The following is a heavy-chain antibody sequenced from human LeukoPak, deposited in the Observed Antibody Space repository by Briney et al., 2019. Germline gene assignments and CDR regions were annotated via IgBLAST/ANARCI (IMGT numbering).Heavy chain of an antibody. CDR1: GDSIRSSSFS. J-gene: IGHJ4*02. CDR2: IYHTGTT. V-gene: IGHV4-39*01. Sequence: SETLSLTCTVSGDSIRSSSFSWGWIRQPPGKGLEWIGTIYHTGTTYYSPSLKSRVTISVDTSKNQFSLKLNSVTAADTAVYYCVRHPTTDPLFFDYWGQGTLVTVSS. CDR3: VRHPTTDPLFFDY. D-gene: IGHD4-17*01.